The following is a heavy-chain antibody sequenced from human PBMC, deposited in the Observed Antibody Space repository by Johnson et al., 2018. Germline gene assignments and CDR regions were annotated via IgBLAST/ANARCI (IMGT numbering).Heavy chain of an antibody. D-gene: IGHD6-6*01. CDR2: MYSGGST. CDR1: GFTVSSNY. V-gene: IGHV3-66*02. CDR3: AREEQLVRNYYYMDV. J-gene: IGHJ6*03. Sequence: VQLVESGGGLVQPGGSLRLSCAASGFTVSSNYMNWVRQAPGKGLEWLSVMYSGGSTYYADSVKGRFTISRDNSKNTLYLQMNRLRAEDTAVYYCAREEQLVRNYYYMDVWGKGTTVTVSS.